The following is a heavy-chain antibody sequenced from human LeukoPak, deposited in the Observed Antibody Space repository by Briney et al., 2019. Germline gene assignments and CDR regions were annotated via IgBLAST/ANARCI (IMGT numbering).Heavy chain of an antibody. Sequence: GSLRLSCAASGFTFSSYAMSWVRQAPGKGLEWVSAISGSGGSTYYADSVKGRFTISRDNSKNTLYLQMNSLRAEDTAVYYCAKTNLWYSSGSYSYGMDVWGQGTTVTVSS. CDR1: GFTFSSYA. CDR3: AKTNLWYSSGSYSYGMDV. CDR2: ISGSGGST. D-gene: IGHD6-19*01. V-gene: IGHV3-23*01. J-gene: IGHJ6*02.